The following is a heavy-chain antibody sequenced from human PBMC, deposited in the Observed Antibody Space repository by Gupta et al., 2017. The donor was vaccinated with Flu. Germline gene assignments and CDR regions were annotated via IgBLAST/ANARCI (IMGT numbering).Heavy chain of an antibody. V-gene: IGHV3-23*01. Sequence: VRQAPGKGLEWVSAISGSGGSTYYADSVKGRFTISRDNSKNTLYLQMNSLRAEDTTVYYCAKTAVYYYGSGSYSFFDYWGQGTLVTVSS. D-gene: IGHD3-10*01. CDR3: AKTAVYYYGSGSYSFFDY. CDR2: ISGSGGST. J-gene: IGHJ4*02.